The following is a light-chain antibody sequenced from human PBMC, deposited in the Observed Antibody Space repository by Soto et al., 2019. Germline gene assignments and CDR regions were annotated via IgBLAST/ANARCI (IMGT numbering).Light chain of an antibody. CDR1: QSISSW. J-gene: IGKJ1*01. V-gene: IGKV1-5*03. Sequence: DIQMTQSPSTLSASVGDRVTITCRASQSISSWLAWYQQKPGKAPKLLIYKASSLESGVPSRFSGSGSGTEFTLTISSLQPDDIATYYFQQYNSYATFGQGTKV. CDR2: KAS. CDR3: QQYNSYAT.